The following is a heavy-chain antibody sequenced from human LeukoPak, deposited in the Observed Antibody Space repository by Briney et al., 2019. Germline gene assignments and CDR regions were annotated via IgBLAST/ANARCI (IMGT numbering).Heavy chain of an antibody. CDR1: GFTFSDYY. CDR2: ISSSGSTI. V-gene: IGHV3-11*01. Sequence: GGSLRLSCAASGFTFSDYYMSWIRQAPEKGLEWVSYISSSGSTIYYADSVKGRFTISRDNAKNSLYLQMNSLRAEDTAVYYCARKDYYYYYMDVWGKGTTVTISS. J-gene: IGHJ6*03. CDR3: ARKDYYYYYMDV.